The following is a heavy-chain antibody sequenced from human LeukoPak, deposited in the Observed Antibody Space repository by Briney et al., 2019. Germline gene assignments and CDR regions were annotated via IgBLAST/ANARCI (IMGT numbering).Heavy chain of an antibody. Sequence: GGSLRLSCAASGFTFSSYSMNWVRQAPGKGLEWVANIKQDGSEKYYVDSVKGRFTISRDNAKNSLYLQMNSLRAEDTAVYYCARDAVAGLCYLDYWGQGTLVTVSS. D-gene: IGHD6-19*01. CDR3: ARDAVAGLCYLDY. CDR1: GFTFSSYS. V-gene: IGHV3-7*01. J-gene: IGHJ4*02. CDR2: IKQDGSEK.